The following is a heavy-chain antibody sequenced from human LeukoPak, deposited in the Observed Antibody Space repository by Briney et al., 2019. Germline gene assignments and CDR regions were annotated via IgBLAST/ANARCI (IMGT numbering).Heavy chain of an antibody. Sequence: GGSLRLSCAASGFTFSSYSMNWVRQAPGKGLEWVSSISSSSSYIYYADSVKGRFTIPRDNAKNSLYLQMNSLRAEDTAVYYCARYGDYYGSGRTRYGMDVWGQGTTVTVSS. CDR1: GFTFSSYS. V-gene: IGHV3-21*01. CDR2: ISSSSSYI. D-gene: IGHD3-10*01. CDR3: ARYGDYYGSGRTRYGMDV. J-gene: IGHJ6*02.